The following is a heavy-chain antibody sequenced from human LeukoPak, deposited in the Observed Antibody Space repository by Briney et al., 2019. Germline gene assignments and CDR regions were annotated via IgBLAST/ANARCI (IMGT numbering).Heavy chain of an antibody. Sequence: GGSLRLSCAAPAFPFSTYSMNWVRQAPGKGLEWVSSISRGSSRRHYADSVKGRFTISRDNAKNSLYLQMNSLRAEDTAVYYCAADAEFDITASFDFWGQGTLVTVSS. V-gene: IGHV3-21*01. CDR3: AADAEFDITASFDF. D-gene: IGHD3-10*01. J-gene: IGHJ4*02. CDR1: AFPFSTYS. CDR2: ISRGSSRR.